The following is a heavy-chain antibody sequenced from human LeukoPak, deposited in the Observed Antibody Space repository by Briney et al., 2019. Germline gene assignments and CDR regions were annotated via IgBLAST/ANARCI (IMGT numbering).Heavy chain of an antibody. D-gene: IGHD3-22*01. CDR1: GYTFTSYG. CDR3: ARTQYYYDSSGYSLYYYYYYMDV. V-gene: IGHV1-18*01. Sequence: ASVKVSCKASGYTFTSYGISWVRQAPGQGLEWMGWISAYNGNTNYAQKLQGRVTMTTDTPTSTAYMELRSLRSDDTAVYYCARTQYYYDSSGYSLYYYYYYMDVWGKGTTVTVSS. J-gene: IGHJ6*03. CDR2: ISAYNGNT.